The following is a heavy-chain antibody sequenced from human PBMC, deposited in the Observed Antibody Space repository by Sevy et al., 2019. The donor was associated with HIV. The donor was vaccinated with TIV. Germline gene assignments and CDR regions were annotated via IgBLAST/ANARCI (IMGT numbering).Heavy chain of an antibody. J-gene: IGHJ6*03. CDR1: GFTFSNAW. CDR3: TTYPRFGGNYYIDV. V-gene: IGHV3-15*01. Sequence: GGSLRLSCAASGFTFSNAWMSWVRQGPGKGLEWVGRIKSKSDGGTREYAAPVKGRFTISRDDSKNTLYLQVNSLETEDTALYYCTTYPRFGGNYYIDVWGKGTTVTVSS. CDR2: IKSKSDGGTR. D-gene: IGHD3-10*01.